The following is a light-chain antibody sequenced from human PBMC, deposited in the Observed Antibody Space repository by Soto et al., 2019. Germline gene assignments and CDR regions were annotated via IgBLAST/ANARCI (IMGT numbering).Light chain of an antibody. J-gene: IGKJ2*01. CDR1: QRISNY. CDR2: AAY. Sequence: DTQMTQSPSSLSASVGERVTITCRASQRISNYLNWYQHKPGKAPRLLIYAAYTWQSGVPSRFSGSGSGTEFTLTISSLQSEDFATYYCQQSYSTPHYTFGQGTNVEIK. V-gene: IGKV1-39*01. CDR3: QQSYSTPHYT.